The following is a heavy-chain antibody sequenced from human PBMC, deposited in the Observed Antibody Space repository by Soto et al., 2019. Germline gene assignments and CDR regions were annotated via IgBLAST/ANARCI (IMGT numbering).Heavy chain of an antibody. Sequence: QVQLLQSGAEVKKPGASVKVSCKASGYTFTNYGITWVRQAPGQGLEWMGWISAYNGDTHYTQRLQGRVTMTTETSTSTAYMELRGLRSDDTAVYYCARVRKLVGYFYYYMDVWGKGTTVTVSS. CDR1: GYTFTNYG. V-gene: IGHV1-18*01. CDR3: ARVRKLVGYFYYYMDV. D-gene: IGHD6-6*01. CDR2: ISAYNGDT. J-gene: IGHJ6*03.